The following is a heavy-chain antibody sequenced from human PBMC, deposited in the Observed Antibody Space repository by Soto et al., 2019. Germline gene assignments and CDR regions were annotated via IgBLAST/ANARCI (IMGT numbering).Heavy chain of an antibody. CDR1: GGSIINYY. CDR2: IYYSGTT. Sequence: SETLSLTCTVSGGSIINYYWSWIRQPPGKGLEWIGYIYYSGTTSYNPSLRSRVTISVDTSKNQFSLKLSSVTAADTAVYYCARGPPLGYWGQGTRVTVSS. V-gene: IGHV4-59*08. CDR3: ARGPPLGY. J-gene: IGHJ4*02.